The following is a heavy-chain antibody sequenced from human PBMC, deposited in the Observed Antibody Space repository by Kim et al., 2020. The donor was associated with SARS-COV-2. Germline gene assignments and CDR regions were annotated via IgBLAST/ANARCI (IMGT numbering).Heavy chain of an antibody. CDR3: ARDWRTGNNRIFDF. D-gene: IGHD2-8*02. CDR2: IREDGGDK. V-gene: IGHV3-7*01. CDR1: GFTFSSYS. J-gene: IGHJ4*02. Sequence: GGSLRLSCAVSGFTFSSYSMSWVRQAPGKGLEWVAKIREDGGDKFYVDSVEGRFTISRDNAKNSLYLQISSLRAEDTAVYYCARDWRTGNNRIFDFWGQGTLVTVSS.